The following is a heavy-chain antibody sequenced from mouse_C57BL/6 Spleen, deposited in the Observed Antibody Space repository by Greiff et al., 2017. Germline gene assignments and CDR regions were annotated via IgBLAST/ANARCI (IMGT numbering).Heavy chain of an antibody. J-gene: IGHJ2*01. CDR1: GYTFTDYY. D-gene: IGHD1-1*01. V-gene: IGHV1-19*01. CDR3: ARYGTTVVADFDY. CDR2: INPYNGGT. Sequence: EVQLQQSGPVLVKPGASVKMSCKASGYTFTDYYMNWVKQSHGKSLEWIGVINPYNGGTSYNQKFKGKATLTVDKSSSTAYMELNSLTSEDSAVYYCARYGTTVVADFDYWGQGTTLTVSS.